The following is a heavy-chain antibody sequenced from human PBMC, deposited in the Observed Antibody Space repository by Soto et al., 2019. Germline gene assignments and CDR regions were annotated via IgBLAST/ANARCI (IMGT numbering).Heavy chain of an antibody. CDR1: GYTFTSYY. CDR2: INPSGGST. V-gene: IGHV1-46*01. D-gene: IGHD3-16*01. J-gene: IGHJ3*02. Sequence: GASVKVSCKASGYTFTSYYMHWVRQAPGQGLEWMGIINPSGGSTSYAQKFQGRVTMTRDTSTSTVYMELSSLRSEDTAVYYCARAEGRIMITSKPLDDFDIWGQGTMVTVSS. CDR3: ARAEGRIMITSKPLDDFDI.